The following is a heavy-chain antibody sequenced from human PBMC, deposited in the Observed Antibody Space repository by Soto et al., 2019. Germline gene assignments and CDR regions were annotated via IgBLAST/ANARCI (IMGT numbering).Heavy chain of an antibody. CDR3: ARGVVVVVAATIFYYYGMDV. Sequence: SETLSLTCTVSGGSISSGGYYWSWIRQHPGKGLEWIGYIYYSGSTYYNPSLKSRVTISVDTSKNQFSLKLSSVTAADTAVYYCARGVVVVVAATIFYYYGMDVWGQGTTVTVSS. CDR1: GGSISSGGYY. CDR2: IYYSGST. V-gene: IGHV4-31*03. J-gene: IGHJ6*02. D-gene: IGHD2-15*01.